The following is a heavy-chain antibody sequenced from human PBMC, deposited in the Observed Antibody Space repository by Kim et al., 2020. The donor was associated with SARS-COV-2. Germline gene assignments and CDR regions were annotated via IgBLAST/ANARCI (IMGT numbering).Heavy chain of an antibody. CDR3: ARGAHKTGTFLGFLGPRYYFDY. CDR2: IKQDGSEK. Sequence: GGSLRLSCAASGFTFSSYWMSWVRQAPGKGLEWVANIKQDGSEKYYVDSVKGRFTISRDNAKNSLYLQMNSLRAEDTAVYYCARGAHKTGTFLGFLGPRYYFDYWGQGTLVTVSS. V-gene: IGHV3-7*03. D-gene: IGHD1-1*01. CDR1: GFTFSSYW. J-gene: IGHJ4*02.